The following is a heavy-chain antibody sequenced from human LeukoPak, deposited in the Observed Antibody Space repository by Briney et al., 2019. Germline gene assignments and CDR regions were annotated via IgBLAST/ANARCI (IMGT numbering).Heavy chain of an antibody. CDR1: GFTFSPYS. J-gene: IGHJ4*02. Sequence: GGSLRLSCAASGFTFSPYSTNWVRQAPGKGLEWVSSISSSSSYIYYADSVKGRFTISRDNAKNSLYLQMNSLRAEDTAVYYCARDLLGWNYLFDYWGQGTLVTVSS. V-gene: IGHV3-21*01. CDR2: ISSSSSYI. D-gene: IGHD1-7*01. CDR3: ARDLLGWNYLFDY.